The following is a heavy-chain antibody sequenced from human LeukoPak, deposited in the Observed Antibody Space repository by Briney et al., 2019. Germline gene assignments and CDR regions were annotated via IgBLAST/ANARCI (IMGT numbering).Heavy chain of an antibody. J-gene: IGHJ4*02. V-gene: IGHV3-30*18. CDR3: AKDRSSSWSFDY. Sequence: GGSLRLSCAASGFTFRSYGMHWVRQAPGKGLEWVAVISYDGSKKYHADSVKGRFTISRDNSKNTLYLQMNSLRAEDTAVYYCAKDRSSSWSFDYWGQGTLVTVSP. D-gene: IGHD6-13*01. CDR2: ISYDGSKK. CDR1: GFTFRSYG.